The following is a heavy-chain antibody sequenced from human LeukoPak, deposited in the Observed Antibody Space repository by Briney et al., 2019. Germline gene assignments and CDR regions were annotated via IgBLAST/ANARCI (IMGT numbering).Heavy chain of an antibody. V-gene: IGHV4-59*12. CDR2: IFYSGTT. CDR3: ARGRRRIIVTGYDTFDI. Sequence: PSETLSLTCTVSGGSISSYYWSWIRQPPEQGLEWIGYIFYSGTTHYNPSLKSRVTMSVDTSKNQFSLKLTSVTAADTAIYYCARGRRRIIVTGYDTFDIWGQGTTLTVSS. J-gene: IGHJ3*02. D-gene: IGHD3-9*01. CDR1: GGSISSYY.